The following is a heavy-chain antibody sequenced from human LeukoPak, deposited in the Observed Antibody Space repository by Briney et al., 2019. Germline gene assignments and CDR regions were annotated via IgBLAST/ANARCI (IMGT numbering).Heavy chain of an antibody. V-gene: IGHV3-23*01. J-gene: IGHJ4*02. Sequence: PGGSLRLSCAASGITFSSYAMSWVRQAPGKGLEWVSAISASGGSTYYADSVKGRFTISRDNSKNTLYLQMNSLRAEDTAVYYCASQWELPHYFDYWGQGTLVPSPQ. CDR2: ISASGGST. CDR3: ASQWELPHYFDY. D-gene: IGHD1-26*01. CDR1: GITFSSYA.